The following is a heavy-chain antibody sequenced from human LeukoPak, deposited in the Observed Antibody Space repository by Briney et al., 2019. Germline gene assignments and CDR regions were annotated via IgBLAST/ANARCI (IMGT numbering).Heavy chain of an antibody. J-gene: IGHJ3*01. Sequence: GGSLRLSCAASRFTVSGHYMSWVRQAPGKGLEWVSVIHSGGTAYYADSVKGRFTISRDNSKNTLFLQLNSLRPEDTALYYCARGGLGGEALEVWGQGTMVTVSS. CDR1: RFTVSGHY. CDR3: ARGGLGGEALEV. D-gene: IGHD3-10*01. V-gene: IGHV3-66*02. CDR2: IHSGGTA.